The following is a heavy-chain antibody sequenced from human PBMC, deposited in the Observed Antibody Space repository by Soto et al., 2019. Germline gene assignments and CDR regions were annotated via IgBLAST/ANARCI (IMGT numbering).Heavy chain of an antibody. J-gene: IGHJ4*02. CDR2: IDHSGST. CDR3: ARGSTSNKYYFDY. Sequence: QLQLQESGSGLVKPSQTLSLTCAVSGGSISSGGYSWSWIRQPPAKGLEWIGYIDHSGSTYYNPSLESRVTISVDRSKNQFSLKLSSVTSADTAVYYCARGSTSNKYYFDYWGQGTLVTVSS. D-gene: IGHD2-2*01. V-gene: IGHV4-30-2*01. CDR1: GGSISSGGYS.